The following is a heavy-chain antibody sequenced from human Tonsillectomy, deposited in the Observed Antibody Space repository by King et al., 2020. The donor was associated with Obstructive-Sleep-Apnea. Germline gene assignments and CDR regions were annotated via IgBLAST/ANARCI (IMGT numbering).Heavy chain of an antibody. CDR1: GGSFSDYY. J-gene: IGHJ4*02. Sequence: VQLQQWGAGLLKPSESLSLTCAVYGGSFSDYYWNWIRQPPGKGLEWIGEINHSGSTNYNPSLKSRVTISVDTSKNQFSLKLSSVTAADTAVYYCAREGLYPNFPYCSGGSCYSSFLDYWGQGTLVTVSS. D-gene: IGHD2-15*01. CDR3: AREGLYPNFPYCSGGSCYSSFLDY. CDR2: INHSGST. V-gene: IGHV4-34*01.